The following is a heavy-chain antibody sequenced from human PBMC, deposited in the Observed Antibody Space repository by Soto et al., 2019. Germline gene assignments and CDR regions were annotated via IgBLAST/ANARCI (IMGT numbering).Heavy chain of an antibody. Sequence: EVQLVESGGGLVQPGGSLRLSCAASGFTFSSYSMNWVRQAPGKGLEWVSYISSSSSTIYYADSVKGRFTISRDNAKNSLYLQMNSLRAEDTAVYYCARELQVVVAAPPHFDYWGQGTLVTVSS. CDR1: GFTFSSYS. V-gene: IGHV3-48*01. J-gene: IGHJ4*02. CDR2: ISSSSSTI. CDR3: ARELQVVVAAPPHFDY. D-gene: IGHD2-15*01.